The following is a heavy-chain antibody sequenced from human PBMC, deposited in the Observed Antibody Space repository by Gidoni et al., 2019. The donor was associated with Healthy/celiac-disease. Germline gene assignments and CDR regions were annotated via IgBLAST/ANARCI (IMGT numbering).Heavy chain of an antibody. J-gene: IGHJ4*02. D-gene: IGHD3-3*01. CDR1: GYSFTSYW. CDR2: IYPGDSDT. Sequence: EVQLVQSGAEVKKPGESLKISCKGSGYSFTSYWIGGVRQMPGKGLEWMGIIYPGDSDTRYSPSFQGQVTISADKSSSTAYLQWSSLKASDTAMYYCARLVEHEEWLLHNYFDYWGQGTLVTVSS. CDR3: ARLVEHEEWLLHNYFDY. V-gene: IGHV5-51*03.